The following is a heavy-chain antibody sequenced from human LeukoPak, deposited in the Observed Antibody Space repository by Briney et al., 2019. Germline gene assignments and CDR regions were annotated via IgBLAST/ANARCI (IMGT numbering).Heavy chain of an antibody. CDR1: GFTFSNYG. V-gene: IGHV3-48*03. Sequence: GSLRLSCAASGFTFSNYGMNWVRQAPGKGLEWVSYISSSGSNIYHADSVKGRFTISRDNAKNSLYLQMNSLRADDTAVYYCAREGIAAAGDFDHWGQGSLASVSS. J-gene: IGHJ4*02. D-gene: IGHD6-13*01. CDR2: ISSSGSNI. CDR3: AREGIAAAGDFDH.